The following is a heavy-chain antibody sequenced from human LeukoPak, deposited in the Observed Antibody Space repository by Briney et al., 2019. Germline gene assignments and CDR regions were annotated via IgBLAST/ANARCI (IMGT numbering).Heavy chain of an antibody. V-gene: IGHV3-33*01. D-gene: IGHD3-10*01. Sequence: GRSLRLSCAASGFTFSSYGMHWVRQAPGKGLEWVAVIWYDGSNKYYADSVKGRFTISRDNSKNTLYLQMNSLRAEDTAVYYCATAYGSGSPYLDYWGQGTLVTVSS. CDR1: GFTFSSYG. CDR2: IWYDGSNK. CDR3: ATAYGSGSPYLDY. J-gene: IGHJ4*02.